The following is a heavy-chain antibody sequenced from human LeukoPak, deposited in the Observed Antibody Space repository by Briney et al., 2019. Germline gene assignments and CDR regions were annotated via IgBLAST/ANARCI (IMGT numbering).Heavy chain of an antibody. D-gene: IGHD6-6*01. V-gene: IGHV3-33*01. CDR2: IWYDGTNK. CDR1: GFTFSTYG. J-gene: IGHJ4*02. CDR3: ARDQGITARLFEY. Sequence: GSLGLSCAASGFTFSTYGMHWVRQAPGKGLEWLAIIWYDGTNKYYADSVKGRFTISRDDSKNTLYLQMNSLRAEDTAVYYCARDQGITARLFEYWGQGTLVTVSS.